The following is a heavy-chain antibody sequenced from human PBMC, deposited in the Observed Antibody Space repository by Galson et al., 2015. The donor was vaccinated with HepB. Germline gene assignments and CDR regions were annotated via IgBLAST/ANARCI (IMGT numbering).Heavy chain of an antibody. Sequence: ETLSLTCAVSGGSISSSNWWSWVRQPPGKGLEWIGEIYHSGSTNYNPSLKSRVTISVDKSKNQFSLKLSSVTAADTAVYYCARYYDILTGYYLDYWGQGTLVTVSS. CDR1: GGSISSSNW. CDR2: IYHSGST. J-gene: IGHJ4*02. CDR3: ARYYDILTGYYLDY. D-gene: IGHD3-9*01. V-gene: IGHV4-4*02.